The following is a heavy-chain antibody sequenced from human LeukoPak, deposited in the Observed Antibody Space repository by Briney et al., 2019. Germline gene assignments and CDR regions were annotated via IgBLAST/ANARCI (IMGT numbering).Heavy chain of an antibody. CDR2: INPNSGGT. V-gene: IGHV1-2*02. D-gene: IGHD3-9*01. CDR3: AREGPDYDILTGYLSRWFDP. CDR1: GYTFTSYY. J-gene: IGHJ5*02. Sequence: ASVKVSCKASGYTFTSYYMHWVRQAPGQGLEWMGWINPNSGGTNYAQKFQGRVTMTRDTSISTAYMELSRLRSDDTAVYYCAREGPDYDILTGYLSRWFDPWGQGTLVTVSS.